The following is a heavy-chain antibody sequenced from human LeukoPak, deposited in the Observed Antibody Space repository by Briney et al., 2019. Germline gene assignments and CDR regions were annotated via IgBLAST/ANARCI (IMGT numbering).Heavy chain of an antibody. J-gene: IGHJ5*02. D-gene: IGHD3-22*01. V-gene: IGHV1-18*01. CDR3: ARDLGNYYDSSGYGWFDP. CDR2: ISAYNGNT. CDR1: GYTFTSYG. Sequence: GASVKVSCKASGYTFTSYGISWVRQAPGQGLEWTGWISAYNGNTNYAQKLQGRVTMTTDTSTSTAYMELRSLRSDDTAVYYCARDLGNYYDSSGYGWFDPWGQGTLVTVSS.